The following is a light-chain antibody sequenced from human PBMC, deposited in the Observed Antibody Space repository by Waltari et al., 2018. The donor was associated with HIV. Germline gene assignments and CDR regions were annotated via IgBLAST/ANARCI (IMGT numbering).Light chain of an antibody. CDR1: SSNICRHF. CDR3: AAWDNDWNAWV. V-gene: IGLV1-47*01. Sequence: QSVLTQPPSTSAPPGQRVTILCSGASSNICRHFVSWYQQVPGATPKLLIYQCDRRPSGAPDRFSGSESGTSASMAINGLGSEDEAGYYCAAWDNDWNAWVFGGGNKVTVL. J-gene: IGLJ3*02. CDR2: QCD.